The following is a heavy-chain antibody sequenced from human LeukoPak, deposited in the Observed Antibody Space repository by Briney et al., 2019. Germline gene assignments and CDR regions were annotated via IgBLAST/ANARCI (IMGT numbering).Heavy chain of an antibody. CDR1: GFTFSSYS. CDR3: AREGAKRGYSGYDAMY. V-gene: IGHV3-48*04. D-gene: IGHD5-12*01. CDR2: ISSSSTI. J-gene: IGHJ4*02. Sequence: GGSLRLSCAASGFTFSSYSMNWVRQAPGKGLEWVSYISSSSTIYYADSVKGRFTISRDNAKNSLYLQMNSLRAEDTAVYYCAREGAKRGYSGYDAMYWGQGTLVIVSS.